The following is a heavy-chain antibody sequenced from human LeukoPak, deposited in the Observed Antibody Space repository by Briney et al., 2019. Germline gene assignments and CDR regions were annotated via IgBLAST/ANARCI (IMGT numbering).Heavy chain of an antibody. CDR3: AKVYGIVGATPSD. V-gene: IGHV3-30-3*01. CDR2: ISHDGSNK. D-gene: IGHD1-26*01. CDR1: GFTFRNYA. Sequence: PGRSLRLSFAASGFTFRNYAMHWVRQAPGKGLEWVAVISHDGSNKYYADSVKGRFTISRDNSKNTLYLQMNSLRAEDTAVYYCAKVYGIVGATPSDWGQGTLVTVSS. J-gene: IGHJ4*02.